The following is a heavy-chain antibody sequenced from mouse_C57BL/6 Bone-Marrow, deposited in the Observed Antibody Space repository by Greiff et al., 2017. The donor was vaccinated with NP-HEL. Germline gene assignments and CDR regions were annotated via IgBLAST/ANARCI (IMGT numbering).Heavy chain of an antibody. CDR1: GYTFTSYW. Sequence: QVQLQQPGAELVMPGASVKLSCKASGYTFTSYWMPWVKQRPGQGLEWIGEIDPADSYTNYNQKFKGKATLTVDKSSSTAYMQLSRLTSGDSAVYYGAGGYCGSSYDPLFDYWGQGTTLTVSS. CDR2: IDPADSYT. J-gene: IGHJ2*01. CDR3: AGGYCGSSYDPLFDY. D-gene: IGHD1-1*01. V-gene: IGHV1-69*01.